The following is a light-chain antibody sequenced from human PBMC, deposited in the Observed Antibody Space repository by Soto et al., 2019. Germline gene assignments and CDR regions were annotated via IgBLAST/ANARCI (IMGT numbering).Light chain of an antibody. V-gene: IGKV3-15*01. J-gene: IGKJ2*01. CDR1: QSISSN. Sequence: EIAMTQSPATLSVSPGERAIISCRASQSISSNLAWYQQKPGQAPRLLIYGASTRSTDIPTRFRGSGSGTSLTLTTSSMSSEDFAVYDCQHYNHWPRNSTFGQGTQLEIK. CDR2: GAS. CDR3: QHYNHWPRNST.